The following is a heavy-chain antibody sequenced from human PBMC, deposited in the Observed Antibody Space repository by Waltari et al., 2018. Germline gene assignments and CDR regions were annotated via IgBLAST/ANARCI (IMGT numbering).Heavy chain of an antibody. CDR3: ARGHDSQFHRDNWFDP. D-gene: IGHD2-15*01. V-gene: IGHV1-69*01. J-gene: IGHJ5*02. CDR2: IIPIFGTA. CDR1: GGTFSSYA. Sequence: QVQLVQSGAEVKKPGSSVKVSCKASGGTFSSYAISWVRQAPGQGLEWMGGIIPIFGTANYAQNFKGRGTITAEESTSTAYMELSSLRSEDTAVYYCARGHDSQFHRDNWFDPWGQGTLVTVSS.